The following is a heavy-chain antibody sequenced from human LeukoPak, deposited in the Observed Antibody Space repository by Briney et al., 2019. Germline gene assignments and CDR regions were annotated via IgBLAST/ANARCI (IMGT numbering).Heavy chain of an antibody. CDR2: ISSSSYI. CDR3: ARGGSALNWFDP. Sequence: GGSLRLSCAASGFTFSSYSMNWVRQAPGKGLEWVASISSSSYIYYADSVKGRFTISRDNAKNSLYLQMNSLRAEDTAVYYCARGGSALNWFDPWGQGTLVTVSP. J-gene: IGHJ5*02. D-gene: IGHD2-15*01. V-gene: IGHV3-21*01. CDR1: GFTFSSYS.